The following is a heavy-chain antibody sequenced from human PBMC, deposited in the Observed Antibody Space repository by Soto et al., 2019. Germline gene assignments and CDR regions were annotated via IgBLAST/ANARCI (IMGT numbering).Heavy chain of an antibody. D-gene: IGHD5-12*01. CDR3: ARDRGGVDIVATTTGGMDV. CDR1: GYTFTGYY. V-gene: IGHV1-2*04. Sequence: QVQLVQSGAEVKKPGASVKVSCKASGYTFTGYYMHWVRQAPGQGLEWMGWINPNSGGTNYAQKFQGWVTMTRDTSISTAYMEVSRLRSDDTAVYYCARDRGGVDIVATTTGGMDVWGQGTTVTVSS. CDR2: INPNSGGT. J-gene: IGHJ6*02.